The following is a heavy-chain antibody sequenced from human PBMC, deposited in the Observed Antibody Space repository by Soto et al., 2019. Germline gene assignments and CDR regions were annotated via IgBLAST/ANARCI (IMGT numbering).Heavy chain of an antibody. V-gene: IGHV3-30-3*01. J-gene: IGHJ5*02. CDR3: SRVGLSYSLGSGFDP. CDR1: GFRFSDFA. D-gene: IGHD5-18*01. Sequence: PGGSLRLCCAASGFRFSDFAMHWVRQAPGKGLEWVASISHDETQRYNTDSVEGRFTISRDLSKNTLFLQMNSLRPDDTAVYYCSRVGLSYSLGSGFDPWGQGTLVTVSS. CDR2: ISHDETQR.